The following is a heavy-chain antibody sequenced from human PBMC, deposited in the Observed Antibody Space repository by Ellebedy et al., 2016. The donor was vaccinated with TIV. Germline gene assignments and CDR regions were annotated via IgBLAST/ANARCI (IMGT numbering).Heavy chain of an antibody. D-gene: IGHD4-17*01. V-gene: IGHV4-59*08. CDR2: IFYSGAS. J-gene: IGHJ5*02. CDR3: ARFEDYGELGSWFDP. CDR1: GDSISNHY. Sequence: SETLSLTCTVSGDSISNHYWSWIRQPPGKGLEWIGHIFYSGASASNPSLKSRVTISVDTSKNQFSLKLSSVTAADTAVYYCARFEDYGELGSWFDPWGQGTLVTVSS.